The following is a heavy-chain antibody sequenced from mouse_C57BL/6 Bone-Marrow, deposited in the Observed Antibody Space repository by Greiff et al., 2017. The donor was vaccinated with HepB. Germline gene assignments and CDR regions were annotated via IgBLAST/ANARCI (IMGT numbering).Heavy chain of an antibody. CDR3: ARNDGYYGFAY. V-gene: IGHV2-2*01. J-gene: IGHJ3*01. CDR2: IWSGGST. Sequence: VKVVESGPGLVQPSQSLSITCTVSGFSLTSYGVHWVRQSPGKGLEWLGVIWSGGSTDYNAAFISRLSISKDTPKSQVFFKMNSLQADDTAIYYCARNDGYYGFAYWGQGTLVTVSA. D-gene: IGHD2-3*01. CDR1: GFSLTSYG.